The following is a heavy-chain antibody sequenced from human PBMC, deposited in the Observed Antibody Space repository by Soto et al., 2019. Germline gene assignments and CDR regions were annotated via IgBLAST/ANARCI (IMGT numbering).Heavy chain of an antibody. CDR1: GGSISSYY. CDR3: AREGDIVVVRGWYFDL. Sequence: QVQLQESGPGLVKPSETPSLTCTVSGGSISSYYWSWIRQPAGKGLEWIGRIYTSGSTNYNPSLKSRVTMSVDTSKNQFSLKLSSVTAADTAVYYCAREGDIVVVRGWYFDLWGRGTLVTVSS. D-gene: IGHD3-22*01. J-gene: IGHJ2*01. CDR2: IYTSGST. V-gene: IGHV4-4*07.